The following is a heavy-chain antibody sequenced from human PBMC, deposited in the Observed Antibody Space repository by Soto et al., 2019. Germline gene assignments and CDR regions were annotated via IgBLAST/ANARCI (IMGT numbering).Heavy chain of an antibody. CDR3: AREQWELPYFDF. V-gene: IGHV3-30-3*01. CDR2: IAYRGYNK. Sequence: QVQLVESGGGVVQPGGSLRLSCEASGFSFSSYPMHWVRQAPGKGLEWVAVIAYRGYNKDYAGSVKGRFTISRDNSKNALYLQMNNLRSEDTAVYYCAREQWELPYFDFWGQGTLVTVSS. J-gene: IGHJ4*02. D-gene: IGHD1-26*01. CDR1: GFSFSSYP.